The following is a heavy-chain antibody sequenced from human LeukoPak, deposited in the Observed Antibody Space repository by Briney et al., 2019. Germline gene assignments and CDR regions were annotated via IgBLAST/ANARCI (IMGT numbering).Heavy chain of an antibody. CDR2: ISSGSSAI. Sequence: GGSLRLSCEASGFTFTTYSMTWVRQAPGKGLEWVSIISSGSSAIFSADALKGRFTISRDDAKNLLYLDMNSLRAEDTAVYYCARDVMFHYYYYMDVWGKGTTVTVSS. V-gene: IGHV3-21*01. CDR1: GFTFTTYS. CDR3: ARDVMFHYYYYMDV. D-gene: IGHD3-10*02. J-gene: IGHJ6*03.